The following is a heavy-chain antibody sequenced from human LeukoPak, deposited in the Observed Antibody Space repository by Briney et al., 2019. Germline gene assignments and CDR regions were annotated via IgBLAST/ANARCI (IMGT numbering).Heavy chain of an antibody. V-gene: IGHV4-59*01. CDR1: GGSISNYY. Sequence: PSETLSLTCTLSGGSISNYYWSWIRQPPGKGLDWIGYIYYSGSTKYNPSLKSRVTISVDTSKNQFSLRLSSVTAADTAVYYCARGGFLDPFDPWGQGTLVTVSS. J-gene: IGHJ5*02. D-gene: IGHD1-1*01. CDR3: ARGGFLDPFDP. CDR2: IYYSGST.